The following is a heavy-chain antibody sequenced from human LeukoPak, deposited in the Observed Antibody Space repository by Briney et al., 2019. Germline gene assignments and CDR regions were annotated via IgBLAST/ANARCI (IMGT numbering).Heavy chain of an antibody. Sequence: SETLSLTCAVYGGSFSGYYWSWIRQSPGEGLEWIGEIEHSGSTNYNPSLKSRVTISVDTSKNQFSLKLSSVTAADTAVYYCARGNVLMVYAILDYWGQGTLVSVSS. CDR1: GGSFSGYY. CDR3: ARGNVLMVYAILDY. CDR2: IEHSGST. J-gene: IGHJ4*02. D-gene: IGHD2-8*01. V-gene: IGHV4-34*01.